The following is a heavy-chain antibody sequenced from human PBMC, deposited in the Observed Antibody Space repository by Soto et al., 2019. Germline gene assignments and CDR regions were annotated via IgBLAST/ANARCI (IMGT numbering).Heavy chain of an antibody. V-gene: IGHV3-23*01. J-gene: IGHJ4*01. Sequence: PGGSLRLSCAASGFIFSTFVMAWVRRAPGKGLEWVSSVGTDGRNTFYADSVKGRFTISRDNSKTTLYLQMNNLRAEDTAVYYCAAYGSWHYAPPYDYWGHGTPVTVSS. CDR2: VGTDGRNT. CDR3: AAYGSWHYAPPYDY. CDR1: GFIFSTFV. D-gene: IGHD2-2*01.